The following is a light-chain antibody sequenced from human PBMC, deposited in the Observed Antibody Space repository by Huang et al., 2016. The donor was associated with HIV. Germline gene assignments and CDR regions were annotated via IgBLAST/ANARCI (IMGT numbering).Light chain of an antibody. Sequence: EIVLTQSPATLSLSPGERATLSCRASQRIGSYLAWYQQRPGQSPRLLIYRASNRATGIPAMFSGRGSGTDFTLTISSLEPEDFAVYYCHQRGDWPLTFGGGTRVEIK. CDR2: RAS. CDR1: QRIGSY. J-gene: IGKJ4*01. CDR3: HQRGDWPLT. V-gene: IGKV3-11*01.